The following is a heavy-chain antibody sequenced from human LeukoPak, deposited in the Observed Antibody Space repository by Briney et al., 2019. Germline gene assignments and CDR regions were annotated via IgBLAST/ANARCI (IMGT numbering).Heavy chain of an antibody. CDR2: ISSSSSTI. Sequence: GGSLSLSCAASGFTFSSYSMNWVRQAPGKGLEWVSYISSSSSTIYYADSAKGRFTIPRDNATNTLYLQMNSLRDEDTAVYYCARVVGRESRGSYYFDYWGQGTLVTVSS. CDR1: GFTFSSYS. CDR3: ARVVGRESRGSYYFDY. J-gene: IGHJ4*02. D-gene: IGHD6-19*01. V-gene: IGHV3-48*02.